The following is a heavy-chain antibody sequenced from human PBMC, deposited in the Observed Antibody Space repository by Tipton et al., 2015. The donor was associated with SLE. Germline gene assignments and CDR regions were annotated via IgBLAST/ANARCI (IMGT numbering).Heavy chain of an antibody. CDR1: GFTFSSYG. D-gene: IGHD2-15*01. CDR3: ANSLGGVVAAMDY. V-gene: IGHV3-33*08. J-gene: IGHJ4*02. CDR2: IWYDGSNK. Sequence: SLRLSCAVSGFTFSSYGMHWVRQAPGKGLEWVAVIWYDGSNKYYADSVKGRFTISRDNSKNTLYLQMNSLRAEDTAVYYCANSLGGVVAAMDYWGQGTLVTVSS.